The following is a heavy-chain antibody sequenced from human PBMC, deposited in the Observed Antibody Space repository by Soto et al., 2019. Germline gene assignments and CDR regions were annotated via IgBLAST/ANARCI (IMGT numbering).Heavy chain of an antibody. D-gene: IGHD3-22*01. CDR1: GFIFSDYS. CDR2: ITTTSSTM. CDR3: ADDSSGRQYYGIDV. J-gene: IGHJ6*02. V-gene: IGHV3-48*02. Sequence: GGSLRLSCTPSGFIFSDYSMNWVRQAPGKGLEWISYITTTSSTMYYADSVKGRFTISRDNAKNSLYLQMNSLRDEDTAVYYWADDSSGRQYYGIDVWGQGTTVTVSS.